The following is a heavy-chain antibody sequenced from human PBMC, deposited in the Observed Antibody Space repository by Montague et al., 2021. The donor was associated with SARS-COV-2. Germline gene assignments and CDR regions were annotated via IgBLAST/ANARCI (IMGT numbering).Heavy chain of an antibody. CDR3: ARDLAGYYGSGSYGGMDV. Sequence: SETLSLTCTVSGGSISSSSYYWGWIRQPPGKRLEWIGSIYYSGSTYYNPSLKSRVTISVDTSKNQFSLKLSSVTAADTAVYYCARDLAGYYGSGSYGGMDVWGQGTTVTVSS. CDR2: IYYSGST. V-gene: IGHV4-39*07. J-gene: IGHJ6*02. CDR1: GGSISSSSYY. D-gene: IGHD3-10*01.